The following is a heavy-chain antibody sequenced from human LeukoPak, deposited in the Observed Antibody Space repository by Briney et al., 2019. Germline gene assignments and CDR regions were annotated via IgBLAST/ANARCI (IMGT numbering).Heavy chain of an antibody. V-gene: IGHV3-15*01. CDR3: TTDPTARHYYHYYSLDV. J-gene: IGHJ6*02. CDR2: IKSEADGITT. CDR1: EFTFTYAW. Sequence: PGGSLRLSCAASEFTFTYAWMSWVRQAPGKGLEWVGRIKSEADGITTDYAAPVKGRFTISRDDSKNTLYLQMNSLKPGDTAVYYCTTDPTARHYYHYYSLDVWGQGATVTVSS.